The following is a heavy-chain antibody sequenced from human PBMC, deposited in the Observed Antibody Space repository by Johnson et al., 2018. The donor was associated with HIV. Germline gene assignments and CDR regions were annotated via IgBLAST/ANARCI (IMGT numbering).Heavy chain of an antibody. V-gene: IGHV3-30-3*01. CDR1: GLTFSSYA. Sequence: QVQLVESGGGVVQPGRSLRLSCAASGLTFSSYAMHWVRQAPGKGLEWVAVISYDGSDTYYAASVQGRFTISRDNSKNTLYLQLNSLRVEDTAVYYCARDKGGIVGYDAFDIWGQGTMVTVSS. D-gene: IGHD1-26*01. CDR2: ISYDGSDT. CDR3: ARDKGGIVGYDAFDI. J-gene: IGHJ3*02.